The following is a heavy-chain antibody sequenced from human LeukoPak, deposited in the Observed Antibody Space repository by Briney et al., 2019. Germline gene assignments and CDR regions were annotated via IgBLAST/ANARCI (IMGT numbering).Heavy chain of an antibody. CDR2: INTNTGNP. CDR3: ASFFCIDGVCYYLDY. CDR1: GYTFTSYA. J-gene: IGHJ4*02. V-gene: IGHV7-4-1*02. D-gene: IGHD2-8*01. Sequence: ASVRVSCKASGYTFTSYAMGWVRQAPGHGLEWMGWINTNTGNPTYAQGFTGRFVFSLDTSVSTAYLQISSLEAADTAVYYCASFFCIDGVCYYLDYWGQGTLVTVSS.